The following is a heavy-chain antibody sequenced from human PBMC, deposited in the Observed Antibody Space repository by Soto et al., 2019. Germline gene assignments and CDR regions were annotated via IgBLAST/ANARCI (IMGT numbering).Heavy chain of an antibody. CDR2: LSYDGTNK. D-gene: IGHD3-10*01. V-gene: IGHV3-30-3*01. Sequence: VGSLRLSCAASGFTFRSYAMHWVRQAPGKGLEWVAGLSYDGTNKYYADSVKGRFTISRDNSKNTLYLQMNSLRAEDTAVYYCTSSSGYNWFDPWGQGTLVTVSS. CDR1: GFTFRSYA. CDR3: TSSSGYNWFDP. J-gene: IGHJ5*02.